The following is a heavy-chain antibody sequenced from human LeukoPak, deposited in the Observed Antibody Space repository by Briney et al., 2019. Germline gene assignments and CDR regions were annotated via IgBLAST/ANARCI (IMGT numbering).Heavy chain of an antibody. CDR2: IIPIFGTA. D-gene: IGHD3-22*01. CDR3: ARGGPDYYDSSALDY. Sequence: GASVKVSCKASGGTFSSYAISWVRQAPGQGLEWMGGIIPIFGTANYAQKFQGRVTITADESMSTAYMELSSLRSEDTAVYYCARGGPDYYDSSALDYWGQGTLVTVSS. CDR1: GGTFSSYA. V-gene: IGHV1-69*13. J-gene: IGHJ4*02.